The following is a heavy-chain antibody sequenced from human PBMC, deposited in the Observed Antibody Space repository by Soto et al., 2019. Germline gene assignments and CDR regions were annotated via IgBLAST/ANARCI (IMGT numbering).Heavy chain of an antibody. CDR3: AKVKISDDY. V-gene: IGHV3-23*01. J-gene: IGHJ4*02. CDR2: ISGSGGST. Sequence: LKISCTTSGFIFNTYAMHWVRQAPGKGLEWVSGISGSGGSTYYADSVKGRFTISRDNSQNTLYLQMNSLRAEDTAVYYCAKVKISDDYWGQGTLVTVSS. D-gene: IGHD3-3*01. CDR1: GFIFNTYA.